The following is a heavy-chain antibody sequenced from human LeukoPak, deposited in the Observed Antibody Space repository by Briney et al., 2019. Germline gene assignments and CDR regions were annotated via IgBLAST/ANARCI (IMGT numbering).Heavy chain of an antibody. CDR2: IFDTGRT. D-gene: IGHD2-21*01. J-gene: IGHJ3*01. V-gene: IGHV4-4*02. Sequence: SETLSLTCSVSGDSITSRNWWTWVRQTPEKGLEWRGEIFDTGRTNYNPSVEGRATISIDKSKHPFSRMVASVTAPQPALTDRARGMCFNTLFSAFDVWGQETMVSVSS. CDR1: GDSITSRNW. CDR3: ARGMCFNTLFSAFDV.